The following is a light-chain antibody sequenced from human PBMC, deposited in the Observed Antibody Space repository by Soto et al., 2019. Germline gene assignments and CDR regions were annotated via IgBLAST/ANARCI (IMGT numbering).Light chain of an antibody. Sequence: EIVLTQSPGTLSSSPWQRATLSCRASQSVSRSYLAWYQHKRGQAPRLLMFGTGSRATGIPDRFSGTGSGTDFTLIINRLEPEDFAVYYCQQYSSTPHTFGQGTKVDIK. CDR1: QSVSRSY. V-gene: IGKV3-20*01. CDR2: GTG. CDR3: QQYSSTPHT. J-gene: IGKJ2*01.